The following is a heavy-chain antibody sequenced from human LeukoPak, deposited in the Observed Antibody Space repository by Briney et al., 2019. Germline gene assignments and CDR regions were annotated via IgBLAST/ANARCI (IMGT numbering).Heavy chain of an antibody. Sequence: GGSLRLSCAAPEFTLSNYAMHWVRQAPGEGLEWVAFISYDETHKLYADSVKGRFTISRDNSKNTLNLQMNSLRHEDAAVYYCARGARADYFDSSGYYFPFDYWGQATLVTVSS. CDR3: ARGARADYFDSSGYYFPFDY. V-gene: IGHV3-30-3*01. CDR2: ISYDETHK. J-gene: IGHJ4*02. CDR1: EFTLSNYA. D-gene: IGHD3-22*01.